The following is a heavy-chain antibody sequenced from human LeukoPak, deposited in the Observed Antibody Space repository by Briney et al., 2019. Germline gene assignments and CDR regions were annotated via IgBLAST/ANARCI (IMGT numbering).Heavy chain of an antibody. Sequence: ASVKVSCKVSGYIFTDYYMHWVQQAPGKGLEWMGLVDPEDGETIYAEKFQGRVTITADTSTDTAYMELSSLRSEDTAVYYCATRRGYSGYDLGSPNCCHYYIDVWGKGTTVTVSS. V-gene: IGHV1-69-2*01. CDR3: ATRRGYSGYDLGSPNCCHYYIDV. J-gene: IGHJ6*03. D-gene: IGHD5-12*01. CDR1: GYIFTDYY. CDR2: VDPEDGET.